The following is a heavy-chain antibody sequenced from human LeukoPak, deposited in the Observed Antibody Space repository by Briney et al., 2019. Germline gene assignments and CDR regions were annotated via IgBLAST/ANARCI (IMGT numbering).Heavy chain of an antibody. D-gene: IGHD4-11*01. V-gene: IGHV3-23*01. CDR3: ARVNSILIDY. CDR1: GFTFSSYA. Sequence: PGGSLRLSCAASGFTFSSYAMTWVRQAPGKGLEWVSGISGGGGNTHYADSVKGRFTISRDNSKNTLFLQMNSLRAEDTAVYYCARVNSILIDYWGQGTLVTVSS. CDR2: ISGGGGNT. J-gene: IGHJ4*02.